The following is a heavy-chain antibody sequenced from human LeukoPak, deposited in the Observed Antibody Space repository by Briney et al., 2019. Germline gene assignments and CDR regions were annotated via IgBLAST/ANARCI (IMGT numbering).Heavy chain of an antibody. V-gene: IGHV3-74*01. CDR2: ISSDGKIT. CDR1: GFTFTNYW. J-gene: IGHJ4*02. CDR3: ARPRGCGTATCNNFDY. D-gene: IGHD2-21*01. Sequence: GGSLRLSCAASGFTFTNYWMHWVRQAPGKGLVWVSRISSDGKITDYADSVKGRFTISRDNAKNLLYLQMNSLRVEDTAVYYCARPRGCGTATCNNFDYWGQGTLVTVSS.